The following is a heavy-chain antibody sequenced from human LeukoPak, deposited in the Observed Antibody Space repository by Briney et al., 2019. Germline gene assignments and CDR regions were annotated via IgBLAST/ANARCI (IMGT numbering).Heavy chain of an antibody. CDR2: IWYDGSHI. J-gene: IGHJ3*02. D-gene: IGHD3-10*01. CDR1: GFTFSSYG. CDR3: ARVRSGTGAYEI. Sequence: GGSLRLSCVASGFTFSSYGMHWLRQAPGKGLQGVAVIWYDGSHIRYADSVKGRFTISRDNSKSTLFLQMNSLRVEDTAVYYCARVRSGTGAYEIWGQGTVVTVSS. V-gene: IGHV3-33*01.